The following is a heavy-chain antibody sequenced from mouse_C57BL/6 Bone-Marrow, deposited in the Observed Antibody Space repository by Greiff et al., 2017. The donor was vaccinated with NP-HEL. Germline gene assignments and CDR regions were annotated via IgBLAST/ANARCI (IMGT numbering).Heavy chain of an antibody. CDR1: GFSLTSYG. CDR2: IWRGGST. D-gene: IGHD1-1*01. CDR3: AKNGLLRWAMDY. V-gene: IGHV2-5*01. J-gene: IGHJ4*01. Sequence: VQRVESGPGLVQPSQSLSITCTVSGFSLTSYGVHWVRQSPGKGLEWLGVIWRGGSTDYNAAFMSRLSITKDNSKSQVFFKMNSLQADDTAIYYCAKNGLLRWAMDYWGQGTSVTVSS.